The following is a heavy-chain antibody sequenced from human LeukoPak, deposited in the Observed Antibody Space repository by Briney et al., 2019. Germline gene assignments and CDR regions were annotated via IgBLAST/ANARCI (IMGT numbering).Heavy chain of an antibody. V-gene: IGHV1-8*01. CDR3: ARVGPYGGNSAPYAFDI. J-gene: IGHJ3*02. D-gene: IGHD4-23*01. CDR2: MNPNSGNT. Sequence: EASVKVSCKASGYTFTSYDINWVRQATGQGREWMGWMNPNSGNTGYAQKFRGRLTMTRNTYISTAYMELSSMRSEDTAVYYCARVGPYGGNSAPYAFDIWGQGTMVTVSS. CDR1: GYTFTSYD.